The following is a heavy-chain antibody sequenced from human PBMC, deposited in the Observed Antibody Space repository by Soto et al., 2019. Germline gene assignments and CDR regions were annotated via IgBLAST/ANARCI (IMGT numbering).Heavy chain of an antibody. Sequence: QVQLVESGGGVVQPGRSLRLSCAASGFTFSSYAMHWVRQAPGKGLEWVAVISYDGSNKYYADSVKGRFTISRDNSKNTLYLQMNSLRAEDTAVYYCARGEQQHQEGGYYYGMDVWGQGTTVTVSS. D-gene: IGHD6-13*01. V-gene: IGHV3-30-3*01. CDR1: GFTFSSYA. CDR3: ARGEQQHQEGGYYYGMDV. J-gene: IGHJ6*02. CDR2: ISYDGSNK.